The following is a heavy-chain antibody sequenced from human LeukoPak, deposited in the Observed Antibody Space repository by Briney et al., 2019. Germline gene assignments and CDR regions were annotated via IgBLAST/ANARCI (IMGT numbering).Heavy chain of an antibody. J-gene: IGHJ3*02. D-gene: IGHD5-18*01. V-gene: IGHV4-39*07. CDR1: GGSISSSSYY. CDR3: ARGHIDTPMVFISTHAFNM. CDR2: IYYSGST. Sequence: PSETLSLTCTVSGGSISSSSYYWGWIRQPPGKGLEWIGSIYYSGSTYYNPSLKSRVTISVDTSKNQFSLKLSSVTAADTAVYYCARGHIDTPMVFISTHAFNMWGQGTMVTVSS.